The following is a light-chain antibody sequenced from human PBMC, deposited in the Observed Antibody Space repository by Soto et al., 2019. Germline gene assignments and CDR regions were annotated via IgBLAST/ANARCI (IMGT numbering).Light chain of an antibody. CDR3: AAWDYSLRTLV. J-gene: IGLJ2*01. CDR2: NNN. V-gene: IGLV1-47*01. Sequence: QSVLTQPPSASGTPGQRVTISCSGSTSSIGSNYVYWYQQLPGTVLKLLIYNNNQRPSGIPDRFSGSKSVTSASLAISGLRSDDDADYHCAAWDYSLRTLVFVGGTKLTVL. CDR1: TSSIGSNY.